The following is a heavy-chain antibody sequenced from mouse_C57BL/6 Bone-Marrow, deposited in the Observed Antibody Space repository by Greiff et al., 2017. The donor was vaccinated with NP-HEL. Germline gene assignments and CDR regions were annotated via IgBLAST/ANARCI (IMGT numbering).Heavy chain of an antibody. CDR1: GYTFTSYW. J-gene: IGHJ4*01. CDR3: SRYHYYGSSFYAMDY. CDR2: INPSNGGT. V-gene: IGHV1-53*01. Sequence: QVQLQQSGTELVKPGASVKLSCKASGYTFTSYWMHWVKQRPGQGLEWIGNINPSNGGTNYNEKFKSKATLTVDKSSSTAYMQLSSLTSEDSAVYYCSRYHYYGSSFYAMDYWGQGTSVTVSS. D-gene: IGHD1-1*01.